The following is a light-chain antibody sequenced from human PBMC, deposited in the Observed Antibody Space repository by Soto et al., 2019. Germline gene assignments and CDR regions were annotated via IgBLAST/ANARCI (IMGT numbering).Light chain of an antibody. CDR1: QSLSTNY. J-gene: IGKJ1*01. CDR3: QQYGDSPPT. CDR2: GAS. Sequence: EIVLTQSPGTLSLSPGERATLSCRASQSLSTNYLAWYQRKPGQAPRLLIYGASSRATDIPRRFSGSGSGTDFTVTITRLEPEDCAVYYCQQYGDSPPTFGQGTKVEIK. V-gene: IGKV3-20*01.